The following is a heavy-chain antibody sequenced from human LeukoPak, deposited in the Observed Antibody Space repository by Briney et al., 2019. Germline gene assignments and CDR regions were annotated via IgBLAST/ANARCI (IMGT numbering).Heavy chain of an antibody. CDR2: IYYSGST. D-gene: IGHD3-9*01. CDR1: GGSIRDSSYY. CDR3: AREATHDDRGFDY. J-gene: IGHJ4*02. V-gene: IGHV4-39*02. Sequence: PSETLSLTCTVSGGSIRDSSYYWDWIRQPPGKGLEWIGSIYYSGSTYYTPSLKSRVTISVDTSKNQFSLKLSSVTAADTAVYYCAREATHDDRGFDYWGQGTLVTVSS.